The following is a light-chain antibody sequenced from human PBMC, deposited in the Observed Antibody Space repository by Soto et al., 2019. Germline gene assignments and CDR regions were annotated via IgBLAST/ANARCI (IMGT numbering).Light chain of an antibody. V-gene: IGKV3-20*01. CDR1: QSVSSSY. CDR2: GAS. CDR3: QQYGSSPVYT. J-gene: IGKJ2*01. Sequence: EIVLTQSPRTLSLSPGERATLSCRASQSVSSSYLAWYQQKPGQAPRLLIYGASSRATGIPDRFSGSGSGADFTLTISRLEPEDFAVYSCQQYGSSPVYTFGQGTKLEIK.